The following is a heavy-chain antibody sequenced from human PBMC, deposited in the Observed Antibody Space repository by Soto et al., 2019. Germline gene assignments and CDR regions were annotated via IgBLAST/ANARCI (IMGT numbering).Heavy chain of an antibody. Sequence: SETLSLTCAVYGGSFSGYYWSWIRQPPGKGLEWIGEINHSGSTNYNPSLKSRVTISVDTSKNQFSLKLSSVTAADTAVYYCARGYYDILTGYYRGRGGYYFDYWGQGTLVTVSS. V-gene: IGHV4-34*01. CDR2: INHSGST. CDR3: ARGYYDILTGYYRGRGGYYFDY. CDR1: GGSFSGYY. J-gene: IGHJ4*02. D-gene: IGHD3-9*01.